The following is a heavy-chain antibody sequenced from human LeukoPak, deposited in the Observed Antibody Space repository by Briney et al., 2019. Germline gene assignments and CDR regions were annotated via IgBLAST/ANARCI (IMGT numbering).Heavy chain of an antibody. D-gene: IGHD3-16*01. CDR3: AKDRAMYSYASFDY. J-gene: IGHJ4*02. CDR2: ISSSSSYI. V-gene: IGHV3-21*04. CDR1: GFTFSSYS. Sequence: GGSLRLSCAASGFTFSSYSMNWVRQAPGKGLEWVSSISSSSSYIYYADSVKGRFTISRDSAKNTLYLQTHSLRAEDTAVYHCAKDRAMYSYASFDYWGQGTLVIASS.